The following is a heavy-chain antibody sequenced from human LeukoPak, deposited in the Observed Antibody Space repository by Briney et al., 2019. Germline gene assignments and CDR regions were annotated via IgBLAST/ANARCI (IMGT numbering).Heavy chain of an antibody. V-gene: IGHV3-30*02. D-gene: IGHD2-21*02. J-gene: IGHJ6*03. CDR1: GFTFSSYG. CDR3: ARLTAYGYYYMDV. CDR2: IRYDGSNK. Sequence: GGSQRLSCAASGFTFSSYGMHWVRQAPGKGLEWVAFIRYDGSNKYYADSVKGRFTISRDNSKNTLYLQMNSLRAEDTAVCYCARLTAYGYYYMDVWGKGTTVTVSS.